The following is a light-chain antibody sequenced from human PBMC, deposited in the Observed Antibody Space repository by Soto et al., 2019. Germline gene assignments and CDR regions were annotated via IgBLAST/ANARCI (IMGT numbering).Light chain of an antibody. J-gene: IGKJ2*01. CDR1: SSSKW. CDR3: QHSSDFT. V-gene: IGKV1-5*01. CDR2: DVT. Sequence: DMQMTHSPSTLAASVGDTVTMTCRSSSKWLAWYQKKPGKAPKLLIYDVTNLERGVPPRFSGSTSGAESTLTTSGLQPDDLGTYYCQHSSDFTFGQGTKVDIK.